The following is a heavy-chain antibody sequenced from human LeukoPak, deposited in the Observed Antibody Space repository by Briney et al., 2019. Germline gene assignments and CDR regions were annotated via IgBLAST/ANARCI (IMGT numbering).Heavy chain of an antibody. CDR3: ARHGNYYDTSQSDP. CDR2: VYTSGST. CDR1: GGSISSGTYY. J-gene: IGHJ5*02. D-gene: IGHD3-22*01. V-gene: IGHV4-61*02. Sequence: SQTLSLTCTVSGGSISSGTYYWSWIRRPAGKGLEWIGRVYTSGSTNYTPSLKSRVTISVDTSKNQFSLKLSSVTAADTAVYYCARHGNYYDTSQSDPWGQGTLVTVSS.